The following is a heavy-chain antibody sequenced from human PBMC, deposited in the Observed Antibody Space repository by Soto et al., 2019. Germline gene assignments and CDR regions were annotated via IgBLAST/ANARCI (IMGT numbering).Heavy chain of an antibody. CDR1: GYTITAHL. CDR2: ISAKSGGT. Sequence: ASVKVSCKASGYTITAHLLHWVRQAPGQGLEWMGWISAKSGGTDYAQKFQDRVTMSRDTSINTAYMQLSLKLTSMTAADTAVYYCARDMHAGFTHYFDPWGQGTLVTVSS. CDR3: ARDMHAGFTHYFDP. J-gene: IGHJ5*02. V-gene: IGHV1-2*02. D-gene: IGHD1-26*01.